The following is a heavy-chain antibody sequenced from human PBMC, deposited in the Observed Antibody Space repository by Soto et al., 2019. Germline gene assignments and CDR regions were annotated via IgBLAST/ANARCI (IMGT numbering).Heavy chain of an antibody. CDR3: ARALPGWGPLDF. V-gene: IGHV1-8*01. CDR1: GYVFPDFD. D-gene: IGHD7-27*01. CDR2: MNPNSGYT. J-gene: IGHJ4*02. Sequence: GASVKVSCKASGYVFPDFDINWVRQAPGQGLEWMGWMNPNSGYTRYSSKFEGRVSMTRDTSISTAYLEVTGLRPDDTAIYFCARALPGWGPLDFWAQRTPVTVSS.